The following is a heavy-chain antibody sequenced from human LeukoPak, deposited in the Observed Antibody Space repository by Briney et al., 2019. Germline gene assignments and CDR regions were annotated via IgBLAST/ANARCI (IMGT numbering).Heavy chain of an antibody. CDR2: IYYSGST. V-gene: IGHV4-59*01. CDR3: ARDGYSSSWINWFDP. CDR1: GGSISSYY. D-gene: IGHD6-13*01. J-gene: IGHJ5*02. Sequence: SETLSLTCTVSGGSISSYYWSWIRQPPGKGLEWIGYIYYSGSTNYNPSLKSRVPISVDTSKNQFSLKLSSVTAADTAVYYCARDGYSSSWINWFDPWGQGTLVTVSS.